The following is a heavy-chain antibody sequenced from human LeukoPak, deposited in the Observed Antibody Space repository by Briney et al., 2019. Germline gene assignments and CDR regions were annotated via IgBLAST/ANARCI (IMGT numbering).Heavy chain of an antibody. J-gene: IGHJ4*02. CDR2: IYPSGRT. CDR1: GGSISSGGYS. D-gene: IGHD3-10*01. Sequence: NPSETLSLTCAVSGGSISSGGYSWSWIRQSPEKGLEWIGYIYPSGRTYYNPSLKSRLNMSLDKSKNQFSLKLNSVTAADTAMYYCASHHYGPFDYWGQGTLITVSS. CDR3: ASHHYGPFDY. V-gene: IGHV4-30-2*06.